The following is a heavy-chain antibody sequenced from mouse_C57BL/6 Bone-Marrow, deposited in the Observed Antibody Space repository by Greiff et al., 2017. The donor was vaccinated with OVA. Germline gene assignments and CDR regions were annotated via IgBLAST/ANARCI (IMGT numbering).Heavy chain of an antibody. Sequence: QVQLQQSGAELVRPGASVTLSCKASGYTFTDYEMHWVKQTPVHGLEWIGAIDPETGGTAYNQKFKGKAILTADKSSSTAYMELRSLTSEDSAVYYCTREGGGYSNFDYAMDYWGQGTSVTVSS. CDR3: TREGGGYSNFDYAMDY. V-gene: IGHV1-15*01. CDR2: IDPETGGT. D-gene: IGHD2-5*01. CDR1: GYTFTDYE. J-gene: IGHJ4*01.